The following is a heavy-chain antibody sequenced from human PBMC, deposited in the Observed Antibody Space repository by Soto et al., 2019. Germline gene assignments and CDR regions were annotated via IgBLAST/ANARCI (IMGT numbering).Heavy chain of an antibody. J-gene: IGHJ6*02. CDR3: ARNGTYSASRNHYSGMDV. CDR2: IVPMLGTP. CDR1: GGSFNNFI. Sequence: QVQLVQSGAEVKEPGSSLRVSCKASGGSFNNFIMNWVRQTPGQGLEWMGGIVPMLGTPTYAEKFKGRGRISAAGSTSTNYMEVTSLRSEDTATYYCARNGTYSASRNHYSGMDVWGQGTTVTVSS. V-gene: IGHV1-69*01. D-gene: IGHD1-26*01.